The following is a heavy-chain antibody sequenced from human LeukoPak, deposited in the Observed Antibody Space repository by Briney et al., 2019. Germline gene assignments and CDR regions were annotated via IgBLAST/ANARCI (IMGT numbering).Heavy chain of an antibody. D-gene: IGHD3-3*01. J-gene: IGHJ4*02. CDR2: INSDGSST. CDR1: GFTFSSYW. Sequence: GGSLRLPCAASGFTFSSYWMHWVRQAPGKGLVWVSRINSDGSSTSYADSVKGRFTISRDNAKNTLYLQMNSLRAEDTAVYYCARDSGYYDFWSGYYEPIFDYWGQGTLVTVSS. CDR3: ARDSGYYDFWSGYYEPIFDY. V-gene: IGHV3-74*01.